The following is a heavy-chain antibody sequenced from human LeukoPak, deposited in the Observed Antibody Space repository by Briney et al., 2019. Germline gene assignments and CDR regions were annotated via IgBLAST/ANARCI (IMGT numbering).Heavy chain of an antibody. V-gene: IGHV3-11*01. Sequence: GGSLRLSCAASGFTFSDYYMSWIRQAPGKGLEWVSYISSSGSTIYYADSVKGRFTISRDNAKNSLYLQMNSLRAEDTAVYYCARAYSSSWYTLESGFDYWGQGTLVTVSS. CDR2: ISSSGSTI. J-gene: IGHJ4*02. CDR3: ARAYSSSWYTLESGFDY. CDR1: GFTFSDYY. D-gene: IGHD6-13*01.